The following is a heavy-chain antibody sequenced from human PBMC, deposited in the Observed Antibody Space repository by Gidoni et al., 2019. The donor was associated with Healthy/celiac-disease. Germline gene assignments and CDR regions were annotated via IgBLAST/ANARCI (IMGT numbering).Heavy chain of an antibody. Sequence: QVQLVESGGGVVQPGRSLRLSCAASGFTFSSYGMHWVRQAPGKGLEWVAVICYDGSNKYYADSVKGRFTISRDNSKNTLYLQMNSLRAEDTAVYYCARDRYCSSTSCYSYYYGMDVWGQGTTVTVSS. CDR1: GFTFSSYG. D-gene: IGHD2-2*02. CDR2: ICYDGSNK. CDR3: ARDRYCSSTSCYSYYYGMDV. J-gene: IGHJ6*02. V-gene: IGHV3-33*01.